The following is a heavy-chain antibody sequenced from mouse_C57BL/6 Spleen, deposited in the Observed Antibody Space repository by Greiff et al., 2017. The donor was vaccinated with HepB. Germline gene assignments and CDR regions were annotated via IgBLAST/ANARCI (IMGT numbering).Heavy chain of an antibody. D-gene: IGHD1-1*01. CDR2: IYPRSGNT. J-gene: IGHJ4*01. CDR1: GYTFTSYG. Sequence: QVQLQQSGAELARPGASVKLSCKASGYTFTSYGISWVKQRTGQGLEWIGEIYPRSGNTYYNEKFKGKATLNADKSSSTAYMELRSLTSEDSAVYVCARSRSSYRAMDYWGQGTSVTVSS. V-gene: IGHV1-81*01. CDR3: ARSRSSYRAMDY.